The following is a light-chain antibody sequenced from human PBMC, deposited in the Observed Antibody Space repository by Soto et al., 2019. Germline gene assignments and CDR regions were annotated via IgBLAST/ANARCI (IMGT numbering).Light chain of an antibody. J-gene: IGKJ5*01. CDR2: DAS. Sequence: ETVLTQSPVTLSLSPGERATLSCRASQSVSNQLAWYQQKPGQAPRLLIYDASRRVTGIPTRFGGSGSGTDFTLTVSSLEPEDIAVYFCQQRADSSTFGQGTRLEI. CDR1: QSVSNQ. V-gene: IGKV3-11*01. CDR3: QQRADSST.